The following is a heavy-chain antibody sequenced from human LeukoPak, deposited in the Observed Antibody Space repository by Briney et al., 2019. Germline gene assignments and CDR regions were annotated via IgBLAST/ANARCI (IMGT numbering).Heavy chain of an antibody. CDR2: ISYDGSNK. J-gene: IGHJ4*02. D-gene: IGHD6-19*01. V-gene: IGHV3-30*18. CDR1: GFTFSSYG. Sequence: GGSLRLSCAASGFTFSSYGMHWVRQAPGKGLEWVAVISYDGSNKYYADSVKGRFTISRDNSKNTLYLQMNSLRAEDTAVYYCAKVGDIYSSGWYFDYWGQGTLVTVSS. CDR3: AKVGDIYSSGWYFDY.